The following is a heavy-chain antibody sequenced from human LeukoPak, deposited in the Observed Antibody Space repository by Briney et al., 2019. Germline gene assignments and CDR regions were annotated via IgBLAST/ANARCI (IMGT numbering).Heavy chain of an antibody. CDR1: GGSISSSSYY. J-gene: IGHJ5*01. CDR2: IFYSGST. D-gene: IGHD6-13*01. CDR3: ARVEKYTSSGPTDP. Sequence: PSETLSLTCTVSGGSISSSSYYWGWFRQPPEKGLEWIGNIFYSGSTYYNPSLKSRVTISVDTPNNQFSLTLSSMTAADTAVYYCARVEKYTSSGPTDPWGQGTLVTVSS. V-gene: IGHV4-39*07.